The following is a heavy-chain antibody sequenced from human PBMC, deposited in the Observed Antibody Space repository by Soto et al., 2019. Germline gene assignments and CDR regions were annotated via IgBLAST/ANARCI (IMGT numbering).Heavy chain of an antibody. Sequence: EVQPVESGGGLVKPGGSLRLSCAASGFTFSSYSMNWVRQAPGKGLEWVSSISSSSSYIYYADSVKGRFTISRDNAKNSLYLQMNSLRAEDTAVYFCARGEVRGVFYYFDYWGQGTLVTVSS. CDR2: ISSSSSYI. CDR1: GFTFSSYS. CDR3: ARGEVRGVFYYFDY. J-gene: IGHJ4*02. V-gene: IGHV3-21*01. D-gene: IGHD3-10*01.